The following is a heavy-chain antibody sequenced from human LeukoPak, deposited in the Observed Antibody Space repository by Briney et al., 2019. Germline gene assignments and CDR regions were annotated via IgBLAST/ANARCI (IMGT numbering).Heavy chain of an antibody. CDR3: AKDRGYDYWSGLDS. V-gene: IGHV3-74*01. CDR1: GFTFSSYW. Sequence: GGSLRLSCAASGFTFSSYWMHWVRQAPGKGLVWVSHIKTDGSSTNYADSVKGRFTISRDNNKNSLYLQMNSLRHEDSALYYCAKDRGYDYWSGLDSWGQGTLVTVSS. D-gene: IGHD3-3*01. CDR2: IKTDGSST. J-gene: IGHJ4*02.